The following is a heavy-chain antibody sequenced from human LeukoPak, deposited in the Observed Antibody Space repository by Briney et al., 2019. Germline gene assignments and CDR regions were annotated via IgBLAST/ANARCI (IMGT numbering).Heavy chain of an antibody. Sequence: SETLSLTCIVSGGSISNYYWSWIRQPAGKGLEWIGRIYRSGRSNYNPSLKSRVTMSVDTSKNQFSLKPNSVTAADTAVYYCAREASVTSLVPYWYFDLWGRGTLVTVSS. J-gene: IGHJ2*01. CDR3: AREASVTSLVPYWYFDL. CDR2: IYRSGRS. CDR1: GGSISNYY. V-gene: IGHV4-4*07. D-gene: IGHD4-17*01.